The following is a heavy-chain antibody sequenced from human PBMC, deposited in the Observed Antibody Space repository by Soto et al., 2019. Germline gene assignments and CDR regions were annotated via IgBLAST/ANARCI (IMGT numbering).Heavy chain of an antibody. Sequence: ASVTVSCKASGYTFTSYGISWVRQAPGQGLEWMGWISAFNGNTNYTQKLQGRVTMTTDTSTSTAYMELRSLRCDVTAVYYCARDSATVTTSNDCWGQCILVTVSS. CDR3: ARDSATVTTSNDC. CDR1: GYTFTSYG. D-gene: IGHD4-17*01. CDR2: ISAFNGNT. V-gene: IGHV1-18*01. J-gene: IGHJ4*02.